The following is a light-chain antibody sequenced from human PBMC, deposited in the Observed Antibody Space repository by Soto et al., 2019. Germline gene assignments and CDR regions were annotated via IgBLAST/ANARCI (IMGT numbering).Light chain of an antibody. Sequence: QSVLTQPTSGSRTPGQRVTISCSGSSSNIGRNPVYWYQQVPGTAPKLLFYTNDQRPSGVPDRFSGSKSGTSASLAISGLRSEDEADYYCAAWDDSLSRPVFGGGTKLTVL. J-gene: IGLJ3*02. V-gene: IGLV1-47*02. CDR3: AAWDDSLSRPV. CDR2: TND. CDR1: SSNIGRNP.